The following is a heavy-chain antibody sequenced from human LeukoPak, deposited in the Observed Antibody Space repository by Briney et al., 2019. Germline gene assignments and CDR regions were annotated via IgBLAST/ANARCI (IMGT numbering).Heavy chain of an antibody. CDR1: GGSFSGYY. CDR2: INHSGST. CDR3: ASGRYFDL. Sequence: PSETLSLTCAVYGGSFSGYYWSWIRQPPGKGLEWIGEINHSGSTNYNPSLKSRVTVSVDTSKNQFSLKLSSVTAADTAVYYCASGRYFDLWGRGALVTVSS. J-gene: IGHJ2*01. V-gene: IGHV4-34*01.